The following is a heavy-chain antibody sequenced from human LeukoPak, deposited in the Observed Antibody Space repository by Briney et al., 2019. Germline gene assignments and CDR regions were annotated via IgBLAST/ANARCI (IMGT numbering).Heavy chain of an antibody. CDR1: GDSVSSNSGP. V-gene: IGHV6-1*01. D-gene: IGHD5-12*01. CDR3: VRGGCSGYDFLFDY. J-gene: IGHJ4*02. Sequence: SQTLSLTCGISGDSVSSNSGPWNWIRQSPSRGLEWLGRTYYRSKWYNDYAVSVKSRITINPDTSKNQISLQLNSVTLEETAVYYCVRGGCSGYDFLFDYWGQGTLVTVSS. CDR2: TYYRSKWYN.